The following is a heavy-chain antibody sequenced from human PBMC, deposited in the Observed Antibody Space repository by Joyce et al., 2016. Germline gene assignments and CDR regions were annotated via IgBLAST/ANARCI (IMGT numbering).Heavy chain of an antibody. CDR1: GYRLVEMS. D-gene: IGHD3-3*01. CDR3: VGLDLLDDDFWGWFDP. V-gene: IGHV1-24*01. J-gene: IGHJ5*02. Sequence: QVHLVQSGAEVKKPGASVKVSCTVSGYRLVEMSVHWVRQAPGKGLGWMGGFEPEHAERNDAQKFQGRFTMTEDRSSDTVYMELGSLTSEDTGTYYCVGLDLLDDDFWGWFDPWGQGTLVTVSS. CDR2: FEPEHAER.